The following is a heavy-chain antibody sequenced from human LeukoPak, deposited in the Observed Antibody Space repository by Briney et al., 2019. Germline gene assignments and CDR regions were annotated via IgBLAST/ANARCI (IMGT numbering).Heavy chain of an antibody. CDR3: TRENGAFSPFGF. CDR1: GGSITTTNF. CDR2: ISLSGLT. D-gene: IGHD2-8*01. J-gene: IGHJ4*02. V-gene: IGHV4-4*02. Sequence: PSETLSLICGVSGGSITTTNFWSWVRQAPGQGLEWIGEISLSGLTNYNSSLSSRVTISLDRAKNHLSLNLRSVTAADTAIYYCTRENGAFSPFGFWGQGTVVTVSS.